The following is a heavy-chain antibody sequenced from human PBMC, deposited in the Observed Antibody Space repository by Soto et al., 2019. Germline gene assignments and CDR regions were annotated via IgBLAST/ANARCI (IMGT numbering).Heavy chain of an antibody. V-gene: IGHV4-59*01. D-gene: IGHD1-1*01. J-gene: IGHJ6*02. Sequence: QVQLQESGPGLVKPSETLSLTCTVSGGSITGYYWSWIRQPPGKGLEWIGYIFYGGNTLYTPSLMSRGTSSIDTSRNQFSLKLGSVTAADTAVYYGARHDVLPKLQDGMGVWGPGTTVTVSS. CDR3: ARHDVLPKLQDGMGV. CDR1: GGSITGYY. CDR2: IFYGGNT.